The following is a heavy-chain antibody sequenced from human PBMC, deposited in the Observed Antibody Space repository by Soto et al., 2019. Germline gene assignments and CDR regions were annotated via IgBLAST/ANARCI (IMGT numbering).Heavy chain of an antibody. Sequence: QVQLQESGPGLVKPSGTLSLTCAVSGGSISSSNWWSWVRQPPGKGLEWIGELDDSGSTNYNPALKSRVTISVDKSKMQFSLKLSSVTAADTAVYYCARVAVAGTRFDYWGQGTLVTVSS. CDR2: LDDSGST. CDR3: ARVAVAGTRFDY. D-gene: IGHD6-19*01. CDR1: GGSISSSNW. V-gene: IGHV4-4*02. J-gene: IGHJ4*02.